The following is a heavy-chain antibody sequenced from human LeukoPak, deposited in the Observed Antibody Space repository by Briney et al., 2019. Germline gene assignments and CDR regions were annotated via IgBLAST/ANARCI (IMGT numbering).Heavy chain of an antibody. CDR1: GGTFSSYA. D-gene: IGHD3-22*01. CDR2: IIPIFGTA. CDR3: ARDRRESLYLDDSSGHDAFDI. Sequence: ASVKVSCKASGGTFSSYAISWVRQAPGQGLEWMGGIIPIFGTANYAQKFQGRVTITADESTSTAYMELNSLRAEDTAVYYCARDRRESLYLDDSSGHDAFDIWGQGTMVTVSS. V-gene: IGHV1-69*13. J-gene: IGHJ3*02.